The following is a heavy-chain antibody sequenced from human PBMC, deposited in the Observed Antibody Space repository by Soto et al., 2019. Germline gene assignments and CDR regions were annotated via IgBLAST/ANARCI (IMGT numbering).Heavy chain of an antibody. J-gene: IGHJ5*02. D-gene: IGHD1-7*01. V-gene: IGHV6-1*01. Sequence: PSQTLSLTCAISGDSVSSNSAAWNWIRQSPSRGLEWLGRTYYRSKWHNDYAVSVKSRITINPDTSKNQFSLQLNSVTPEDTAVYYCARDRRSITGTPNWFDPWGQGTLVTVSS. CDR2: TYYRSKWHN. CDR1: GDSVSSNSAA. CDR3: ARDRRSITGTPNWFDP.